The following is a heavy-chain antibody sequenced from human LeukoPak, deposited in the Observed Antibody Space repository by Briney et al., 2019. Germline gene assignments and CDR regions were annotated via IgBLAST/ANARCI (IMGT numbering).Heavy chain of an antibody. CDR1: GFSFDAYT. V-gene: IGHV3-64*01. CDR2: ISSNGGST. J-gene: IGHJ5*02. CDR3: AKEPTIMITFGGVA. Sequence: GGSLRLSCAASGFSFDAYTMHWVRQAPGKGLEYVSAISSNGGSTYYANSVKGRFTISRDNSKNTLYLQMGSLRDDDTAVYYCAKEPTIMITFGGVAWGQGTLVTVSS. D-gene: IGHD3-16*01.